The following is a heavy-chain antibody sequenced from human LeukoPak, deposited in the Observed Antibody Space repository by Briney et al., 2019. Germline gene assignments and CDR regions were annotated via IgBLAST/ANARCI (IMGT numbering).Heavy chain of an antibody. CDR2: IYYSGST. D-gene: IGHD2-15*01. J-gene: IGHJ4*02. Sequence: SDTLSLTCTVSGGSISSYYWSWIRQPPGKGLEWIGYIYYSGSTYYNPSLKSRVSISVDTSKNQLSLKLSSVTAADTAVYYCARGAPYCSGSSCRIDFDYWGQGTLVTVSS. V-gene: IGHV4-59*12. CDR3: ARGAPYCSGSSCRIDFDY. CDR1: GGSISSYY.